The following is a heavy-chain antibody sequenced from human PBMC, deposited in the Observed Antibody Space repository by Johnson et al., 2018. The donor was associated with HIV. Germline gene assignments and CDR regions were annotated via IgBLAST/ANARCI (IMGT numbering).Heavy chain of an antibody. CDR2: IYSGGRT. Sequence: VQLVESGGGLVKPGGSLRLSCAASGFTFSDYYMSWIRQAPGKGLEWVSVIYSGGRTNYADSVKGRFTISRDNSKNTLYLQMNSLRAEDTAVYYCAKRGSGWPSDAFDIWGQGTMVTVSS. V-gene: IGHV3-66*04. CDR3: AKRGSGWPSDAFDI. J-gene: IGHJ3*02. CDR1: GFTFSDYY. D-gene: IGHD6-19*01.